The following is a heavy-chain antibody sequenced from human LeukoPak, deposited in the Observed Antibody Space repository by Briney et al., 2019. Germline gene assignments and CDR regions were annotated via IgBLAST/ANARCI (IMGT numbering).Heavy chain of an antibody. Sequence: GGSLRLSCVASGFTFSSYSMSWVRQAPGKGLEWVAHIKQGGSETSYVDSVKGRFTVSRDSAKNSVYLQMNSLRAEDTALYYCAKGRYYDFWSGYYTGLDYWGQGTLVTVSS. V-gene: IGHV3-7*03. CDR3: AKGRYYDFWSGYYTGLDY. CDR2: IKQGGSET. J-gene: IGHJ4*02. CDR1: GFTFSSYS. D-gene: IGHD3-3*01.